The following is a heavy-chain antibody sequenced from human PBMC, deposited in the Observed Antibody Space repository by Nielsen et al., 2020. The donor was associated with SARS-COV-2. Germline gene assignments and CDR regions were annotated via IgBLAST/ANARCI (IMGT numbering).Heavy chain of an antibody. V-gene: IGHV3-23*01. CDR2: ISGSGGST. CDR3: AKEVGSGWDPFDY. J-gene: IGHJ4*02. D-gene: IGHD6-19*01. Sequence: GESLKISCEASGFTFSNYGMSWVRQAPGKGLEWVSAISGSGGSTYYADSVKGRFTISRDNSKNTLYLQMNSLRAEDTAVYYCAKEVGSGWDPFDYWGQGTLVTVSS. CDR1: GFTFSNYG.